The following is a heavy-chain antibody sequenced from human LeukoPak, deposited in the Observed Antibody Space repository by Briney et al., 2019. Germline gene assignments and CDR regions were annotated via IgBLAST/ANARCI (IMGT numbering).Heavy chain of an antibody. CDR2: ISGSGGST. V-gene: IGHV3-23*01. CDR1: GFTFSSYA. CDR3: ARTEMYYYDSSGYNGFDY. J-gene: IGHJ4*02. Sequence: PGGSLRLSCAASGFTFSSYAMSWVRQAPGKGLEWVSAISGSGGSTYYADSVKGRFTISRDNAKNSLYLQMNSLRVEDTAVYYCARTEMYYYDSSGYNGFDYWGQGTLVTVSS. D-gene: IGHD3-22*01.